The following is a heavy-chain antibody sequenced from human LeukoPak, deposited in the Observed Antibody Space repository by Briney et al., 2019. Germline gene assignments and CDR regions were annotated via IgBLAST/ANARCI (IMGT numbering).Heavy chain of an antibody. CDR2: IYYSGTT. CDR1: GGSISPYY. J-gene: IGHJ4*02. Sequence: SQTLSLTCTVSGGSISPYYWSWIRQPPGKGLEWIGYIYYSGTTNYNPSLKSRVTISVDTSKNQFSLKLNSVTAADTAVYYCARDLKIGYNSGWYSFDYWGQGTLVTVPS. CDR3: ARDLKIGYNSGWYSFDY. D-gene: IGHD6-19*01. V-gene: IGHV4-59*01.